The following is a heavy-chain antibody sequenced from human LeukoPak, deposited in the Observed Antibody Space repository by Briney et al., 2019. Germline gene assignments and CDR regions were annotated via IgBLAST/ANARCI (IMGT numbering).Heavy chain of an antibody. J-gene: IGHJ4*02. CDR1: GGSISSYY. Sequence: SETLSLTCTVSGGSISSYYWSWIRQPPGKGLEWIGYIYYSGSTNYNPSLKGRVTISVDTSKNQFSLKLSSVTAADTAVYYCARRRSSGWYYIWGQGTLVTVSS. CDR3: ARRRSSGWYYI. CDR2: IYYSGST. V-gene: IGHV4-59*08. D-gene: IGHD6-19*01.